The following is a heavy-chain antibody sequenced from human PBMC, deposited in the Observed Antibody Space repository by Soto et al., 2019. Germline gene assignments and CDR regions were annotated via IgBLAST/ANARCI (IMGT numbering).Heavy chain of an antibody. CDR3: ARSISLPAAADNWFDP. Sequence: SGPTLVNPTETLTLTCTFSGFSRYSAGTGVSWIRQPPGKALEWLAHIYSNDAKSYSTSLRGRLTISKDTSKRQVVLTMTNLDPVDTGTYFCARSISLPAAADNWFDPWGQGISVTVSS. CDR1: GFSRYSAGTG. D-gene: IGHD2-15*01. J-gene: IGHJ5*02. V-gene: IGHV2-26*01. CDR2: IYSNDAK.